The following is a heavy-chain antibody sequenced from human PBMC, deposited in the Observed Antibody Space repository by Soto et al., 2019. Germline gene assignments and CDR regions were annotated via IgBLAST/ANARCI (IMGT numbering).Heavy chain of an antibody. Sequence: PGGSLRLSCAASGFTFSDYYMSWIRQAPGKGLEWVSYISSSGSTIYYADSVKGRFTISRDNAKNSLYLQMNSLRAEDTAVYYRARDRQSSSWYYEYNWFDPWGQGTLVTVSS. J-gene: IGHJ5*02. D-gene: IGHD6-13*01. V-gene: IGHV3-11*01. CDR1: GFTFSDYY. CDR2: ISSSGSTI. CDR3: ARDRQSSSWYYEYNWFDP.